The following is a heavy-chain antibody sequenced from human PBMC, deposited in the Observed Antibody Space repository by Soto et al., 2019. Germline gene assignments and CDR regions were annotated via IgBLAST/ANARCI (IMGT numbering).Heavy chain of an antibody. V-gene: IGHV1-69*13. Sequence: GASVKVSCKASGGTFSSYAISWVRQAPGQGLEWMGGIIPIFGTANYAQKFQGRVTITADESTSTAYMELSSLRSEDTAVYYCARAPPMAVAVHFDYWGQGTLVTVSS. CDR2: IIPIFGTA. CDR1: GGTFSSYA. CDR3: ARAPPMAVAVHFDY. J-gene: IGHJ4*02. D-gene: IGHD6-19*01.